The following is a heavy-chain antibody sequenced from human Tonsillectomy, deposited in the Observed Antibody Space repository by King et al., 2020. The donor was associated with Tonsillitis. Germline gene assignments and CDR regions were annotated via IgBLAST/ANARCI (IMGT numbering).Heavy chain of an antibody. J-gene: IGHJ6*02. D-gene: IGHD2-21*02. CDR2: INPSGGSI. V-gene: IGHV1-46*01. CDR3: ARDMLVTAIPCGLDV. CDR1: GYTFTNYY. Sequence: QLVQSGAEVKKPGASVKVSCKASGYTFTNYYMHWVRQAPGQGLEWMGIINPSGGSISYAQKFQGRVTMTRDTSTSTVYMELRSLRSEDTAVYYCARDMLVTAIPCGLDVWRQGTTVSVSS.